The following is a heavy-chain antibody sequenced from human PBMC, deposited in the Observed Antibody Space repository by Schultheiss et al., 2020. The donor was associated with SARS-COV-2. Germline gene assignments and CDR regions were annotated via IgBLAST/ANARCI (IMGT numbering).Heavy chain of an antibody. CDR1: GFTFSSYS. Sequence: GSLRLSCAASGFTFSSYSMNWVRQAPGKGLEWVSYISSSSSTIYYADSVKGRFTISRDNAKDSVYLHMSSLRDDDTAVYFCARFDWDSDHWGQGVLVTVSS. J-gene: IGHJ4*02. D-gene: IGHD3-9*01. CDR3: ARFDWDSDH. CDR2: ISSSSSTI. V-gene: IGHV3-48*02.